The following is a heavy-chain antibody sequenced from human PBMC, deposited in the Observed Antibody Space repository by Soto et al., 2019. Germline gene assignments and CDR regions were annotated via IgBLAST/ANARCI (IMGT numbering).Heavy chain of an antibody. D-gene: IGHD4-17*01. CDR2: IWYDGSNK. Sequence: QVQLVESGGGVVQPGRSLRLSCAASGFTFSSYGMHWVRQAPGKGLEWVAAIWYDGSNKYYADSVKGRFTISRDNSKNTLYLQMNSLRAEDTAVYDCASSVYGDRLRRGAFDIWGQGTMVTVSS. CDR1: GFTFSSYG. V-gene: IGHV3-33*01. J-gene: IGHJ3*02. CDR3: ASSVYGDRLRRGAFDI.